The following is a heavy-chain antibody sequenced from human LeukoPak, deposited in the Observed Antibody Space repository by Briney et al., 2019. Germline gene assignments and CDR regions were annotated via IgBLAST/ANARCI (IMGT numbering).Heavy chain of an antibody. V-gene: IGHV1-18*01. Sequence: ASVKVACKASVYTFTRYGISWVRQAPAQGLEWMGWIRVDNGDTDNAQKFQGRVTITTDTSSTTIYMELRSLRSDDTAVYDCAGANLYYNYMGVWGKGTTVTVSS. D-gene: IGHD1-14*01. J-gene: IGHJ6*03. CDR1: VYTFTRYG. CDR3: AGANLYYNYMGV. CDR2: IRVDNGDT.